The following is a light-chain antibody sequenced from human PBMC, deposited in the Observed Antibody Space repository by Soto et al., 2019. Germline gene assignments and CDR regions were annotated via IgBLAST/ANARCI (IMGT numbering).Light chain of an antibody. J-gene: IGLJ1*01. CDR3: CSYTTSNTRQIV. CDR2: DVS. Sequence: QSVLTQPTSVSGSPGQSITISCTGTSSDVGGYNYVSWYQQHPGKAPKFMIYDVSSRPPGVSNRFSGSKSGNTASLTISGLQAEDEADYYCCSYTTSNTRQIVFGTGTKVTV. CDR1: SSDVGGYNY. V-gene: IGLV2-14*03.